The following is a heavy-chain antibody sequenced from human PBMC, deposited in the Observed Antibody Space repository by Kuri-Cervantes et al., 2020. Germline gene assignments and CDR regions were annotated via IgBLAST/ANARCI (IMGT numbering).Heavy chain of an antibody. CDR1: GFTVSSNY. Sequence: GESLKISCAASGFTVSSNYMSWVRQAPGKGLEWVSILYSSGSTYYADSVKGRFTISRDNAKNTRYLQMNSLRAEDTAVYYCARDLRSGSFDYWGQGTLVTVSS. V-gene: IGHV3-53*01. D-gene: IGHD1-26*01. J-gene: IGHJ4*02. CDR3: ARDLRSGSFDY. CDR2: LYSSGST.